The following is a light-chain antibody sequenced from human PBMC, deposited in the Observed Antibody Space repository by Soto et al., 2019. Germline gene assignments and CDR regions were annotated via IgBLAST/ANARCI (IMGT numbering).Light chain of an antibody. CDR3: SSYSTTSTLV. CDR2: EVN. CDR1: SSDVGSYNR. V-gene: IGLV2-18*02. Sequence: QSVLTQPPSVSGSPGQSVTISCTGTSSDVGSYNRLSWYQQPPGTAPKLIMYEVNTRPSGVPDRFSGSKSGSTASLTISGLQADDEADYYCSSYSTTSTLVFGSGTKVTVL. J-gene: IGLJ1*01.